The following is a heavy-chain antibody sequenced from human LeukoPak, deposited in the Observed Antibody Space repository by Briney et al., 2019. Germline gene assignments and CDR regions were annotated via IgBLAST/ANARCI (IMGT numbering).Heavy chain of an antibody. CDR1: GCSFSGYY. D-gene: IGHD2-2*01. Sequence: PSETLSLTCAVYGCSFSGYYWSWLRQPPGKGLEWLGEINHSGSTNYNPSLKSRVTISVDTSKNQFSLKLSSVTAADTAVYYCAREDIVVVPAAQRANWFDHWGQGTLVTVSS. V-gene: IGHV4-34*01. CDR3: AREDIVVVPAAQRANWFDH. CDR2: INHSGST. J-gene: IGHJ5*02.